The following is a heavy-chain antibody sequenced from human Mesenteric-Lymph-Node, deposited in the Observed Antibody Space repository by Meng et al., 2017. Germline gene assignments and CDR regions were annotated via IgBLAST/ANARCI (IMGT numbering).Heavy chain of an antibody. J-gene: IGHJ4*02. V-gene: IGHV3-23*01. CDR1: GFTFRSYA. Sequence: LSLTCAASGFTFRSYAMSWVRQAPGKGLEWASTISGGGDRTYYADAVKGRFTISRDNSKNTLYLQMNSLRAEDTAVYYCARDRRGTYYGSGSYTFDYWGQGTLVTVSS. CDR3: ARDRRGTYYGSGSYTFDY. CDR2: ISGGGDRT. D-gene: IGHD3-10*01.